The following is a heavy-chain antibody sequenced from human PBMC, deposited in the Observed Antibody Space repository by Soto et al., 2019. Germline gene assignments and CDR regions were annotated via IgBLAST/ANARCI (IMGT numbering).Heavy chain of an antibody. CDR3: AADTKHVWPTTHFFDS. CDR1: GFTFSAFA. J-gene: IGHJ4*02. CDR2: VSFDGRND. Sequence: QVQMLQSGGGVVQPGKSLRLSCVASGFTFSAFAMHWVRQTPGKGLAWVATVSFDGRNDYYPASVKGRFSISRDNVKNTLFRQMDSLRVEDTAVYYCAADTKHVWPTTHFFDSWGQGTLVTVYS. V-gene: IGHV3-30*04. D-gene: IGHD2-21*01.